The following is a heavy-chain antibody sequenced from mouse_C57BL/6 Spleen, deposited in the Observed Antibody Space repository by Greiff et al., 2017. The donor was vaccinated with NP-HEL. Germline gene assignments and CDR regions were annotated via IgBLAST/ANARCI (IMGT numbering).Heavy chain of an antibody. D-gene: IGHD2-4*01. J-gene: IGHJ4*01. CDR1: GFSLTSYG. CDR3: ARHVVGYDYDVNAMDY. V-gene: IGHV2-6-1*01. CDR2: IWSDGST. Sequence: VQVVESGPGLVAPSQSLSITCTVSGFSLTSYGVHWVRQPPGKGLEWLVVIWSDGSTTYNSALKSRLSISKDNSKSQVFLKMNSLQTDDTAMYYCARHVVGYDYDVNAMDYWGQGTSVTVSS.